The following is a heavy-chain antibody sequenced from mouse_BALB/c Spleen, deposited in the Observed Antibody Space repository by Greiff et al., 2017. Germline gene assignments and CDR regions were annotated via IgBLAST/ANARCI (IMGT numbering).Heavy chain of an antibody. CDR3: ARRYDYEGFAY. J-gene: IGHJ3*01. V-gene: IGHV5-9-3*01. CDR1: GFTFSSYA. D-gene: IGHD2-4*01. CDR2: ISSGGSYT. Sequence: EVNVVESGGGLVKPGGSLKLSCAASGFTFSSYAMSWVRQTPEKRLEWVATISSGGSYTYYPDSVKGRFTISRDNAKNTLYLQMSSLRSEDTAMYYCARRYDYEGFAYWGQGTLVTVSA.